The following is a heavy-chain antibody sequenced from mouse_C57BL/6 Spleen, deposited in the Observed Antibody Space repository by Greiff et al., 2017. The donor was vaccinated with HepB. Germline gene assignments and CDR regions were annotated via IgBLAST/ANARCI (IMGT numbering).Heavy chain of an antibody. CDR1: GFTFSDYG. CDR3: ARGDSRDFDV. Sequence: EVKLVESGGGLVKPGGSLKLSCAASGFTFSDYGMHWVRQAPEKGLEWVAYISSGSSTIYYADTVKGRFTISRDNAKNTLFLQMTSLRSEDTAMYYCARGDSRDFDVWGTGTTVTVSS. J-gene: IGHJ1*03. CDR2: ISSGSSTI. V-gene: IGHV5-17*01.